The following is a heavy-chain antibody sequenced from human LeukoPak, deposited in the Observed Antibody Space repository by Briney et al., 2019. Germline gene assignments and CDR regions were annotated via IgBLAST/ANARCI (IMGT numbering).Heavy chain of an antibody. Sequence: ASVKVSCRASGYTFTGYYMHWVRQAPGQGLEWMGWINPNSGGTNYAQKFQGRVTMTRDTSISTAYMELSRLRSDDTAVYYCARDLLGHNFDWSPWGQGTLVTVSS. CDR3: ARDLLGHNFDWSP. J-gene: IGHJ5*02. CDR1: GYTFTGYY. V-gene: IGHV1-2*02. D-gene: IGHD3-9*01. CDR2: INPNSGGT.